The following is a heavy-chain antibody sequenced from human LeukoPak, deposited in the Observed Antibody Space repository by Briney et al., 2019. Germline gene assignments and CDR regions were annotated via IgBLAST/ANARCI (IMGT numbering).Heavy chain of an antibody. Sequence: ASVKVSCKASGYTFTSYGISWVRQAPGQGLEWMGWISAYNGNTNYAQKLQGRVTMTTDTSTSTAYMELRSLRSDDTAVYYCARDSGFFGVVALDYWGQGTLVTVSS. V-gene: IGHV1-18*01. CDR3: ARDSGFFGVVALDY. CDR1: GYTFTSYG. CDR2: ISAYNGNT. D-gene: IGHD3-3*01. J-gene: IGHJ4*02.